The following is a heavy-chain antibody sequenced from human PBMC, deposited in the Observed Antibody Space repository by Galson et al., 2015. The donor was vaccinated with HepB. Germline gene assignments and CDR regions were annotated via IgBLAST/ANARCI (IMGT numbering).Heavy chain of an antibody. J-gene: IGHJ4*02. Sequence: SVKVSCKASGGTFSSYAISWVRQAPGQGLEWMGGIIPIFGTANYAQKFQGRVTITADESTSTAYMELSSLRSEDTAVYYCARYPPNCSSTSCYTFDYWGQGTLVTVSS. CDR3: ARYPPNCSSTSCYTFDY. CDR1: GGTFSSYA. CDR2: IIPIFGTA. V-gene: IGHV1-69*13. D-gene: IGHD2-2*02.